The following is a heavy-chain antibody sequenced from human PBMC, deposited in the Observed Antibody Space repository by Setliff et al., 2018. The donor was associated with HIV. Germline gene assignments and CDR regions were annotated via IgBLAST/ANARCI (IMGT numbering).Heavy chain of an antibody. CDR2: ISSTSTTI. V-gene: IGHV3-48*01. Sequence: GGSLRLSCAASGFTFSSYSMNWVRQAPGKGLEWLSYISSTSTTIYYADSVKGRFTISRDNAKNSLYLEMNSLRVEETAVYYCAREDQLLSGDYYYYGMDVWGQGTTVTVSS. D-gene: IGHD2-2*01. J-gene: IGHJ6*02. CDR3: AREDQLLSGDYYYYGMDV. CDR1: GFTFSSYS.